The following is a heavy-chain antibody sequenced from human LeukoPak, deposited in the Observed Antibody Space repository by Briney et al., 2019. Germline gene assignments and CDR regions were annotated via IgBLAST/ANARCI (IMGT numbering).Heavy chain of an antibody. CDR1: GGTFSSYA. D-gene: IGHD2-2*02. CDR2: IIPIFGTA. J-gene: IGHJ1*01. CDR3: ARDRVGYCSSTSCYTFQH. Sequence: ASVKVSCKASGGTFSSYAISWVRQAPGQGLEWMGGIIPIFGTANYAQKFQGRVTITTDESTSTAYMELSSLRSGDTAVYYCARDRVGYCSSTSCYTFQHWGQGTLVTVSS. V-gene: IGHV1-69*05.